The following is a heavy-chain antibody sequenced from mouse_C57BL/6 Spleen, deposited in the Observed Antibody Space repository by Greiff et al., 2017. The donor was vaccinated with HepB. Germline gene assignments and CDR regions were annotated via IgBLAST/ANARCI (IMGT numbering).Heavy chain of an antibody. D-gene: IGHD1-2*01. Sequence: EVKLVESGGGLVQPGGSMNLSCVASGFTFSNYWMNWVRQSPEKGLEWVAQISLKSDNYATHYTESVKGRFTISRDDSKSSIYLQMNNIRAEDTGSYYCTESIHYYGGHDYWGQGTTLTVSS. CDR1: GFTFSNYW. CDR2: ISLKSDNYAT. J-gene: IGHJ2*01. CDR3: TESIHYYGGHDY. V-gene: IGHV6-3*01.